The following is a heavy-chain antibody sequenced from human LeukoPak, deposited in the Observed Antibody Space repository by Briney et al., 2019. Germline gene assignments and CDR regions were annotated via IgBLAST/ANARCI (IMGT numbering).Heavy chain of an antibody. CDR3: ARIPLYFLEPFDY. D-gene: IGHD3-3*01. J-gene: IGHJ4*02. Sequence: SETLSLTCAVYGGSLSGYYWRWIRQPPGKGLEWIGETSHRVRTHYNPSLKGRVTMSVDTSKNQFALEVDSVTAADTAVYYCARIPLYFLEPFDYWGQGILVTDSS. CDR1: GGSLSGYY. CDR2: TSHRVRT. V-gene: IGHV4-34*01.